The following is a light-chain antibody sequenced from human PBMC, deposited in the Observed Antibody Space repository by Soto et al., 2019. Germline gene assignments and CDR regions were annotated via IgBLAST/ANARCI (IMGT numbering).Light chain of an antibody. V-gene: IGLV3-21*04. CDR3: QVWDSSSDHHWV. Sequence: SYEPTQPPSVSVAPGKTARITCGGNNIGSKSVHWYQQKPGQAPVLVIYYDSDRPSGIPERFSGSNSGNTATLTISRVEAGDEADYYCQVWDSSSDHHWVFGGGTKLTVL. J-gene: IGLJ3*02. CDR2: YDS. CDR1: NIGSKS.